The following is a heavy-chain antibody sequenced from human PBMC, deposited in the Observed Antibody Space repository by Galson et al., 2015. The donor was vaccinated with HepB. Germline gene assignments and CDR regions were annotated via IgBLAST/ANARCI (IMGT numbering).Heavy chain of an antibody. Sequence: SLRLSCAASGFTFSDYYMSWIRQAPGKGLEWVSYISSSSSYTNYADSVKGRFTISRDNAKNSLYLQMNSLRAEDTAVYYCARVAYCGGDCLDAFDIWGQGTMVTVSS. CDR1: GFTFSDYY. V-gene: IGHV3-11*05. D-gene: IGHD2-21*02. CDR3: ARVAYCGGDCLDAFDI. CDR2: ISSSSSYT. J-gene: IGHJ3*02.